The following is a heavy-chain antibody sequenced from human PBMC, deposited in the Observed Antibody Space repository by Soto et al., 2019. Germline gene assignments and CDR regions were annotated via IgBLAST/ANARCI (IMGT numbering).Heavy chain of an antibody. CDR3: ANEECSGGSCYSERSAFDI. J-gene: IGHJ3*02. Sequence: QVQLVESGGGVVQPGRSLRLSCAASGFTFSSYGMHWVRQAPGKGLEWVAVISYDGSNKYYADSVKGRFTISRDNSKNTLYLQMNSLRAEDTAVYYCANEECSGGSCYSERSAFDIWGQGKMVTVSS. CDR1: GFTFSSYG. CDR2: ISYDGSNK. V-gene: IGHV3-30*18. D-gene: IGHD2-15*01.